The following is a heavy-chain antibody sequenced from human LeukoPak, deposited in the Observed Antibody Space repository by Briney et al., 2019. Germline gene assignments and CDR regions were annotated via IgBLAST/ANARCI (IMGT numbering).Heavy chain of an antibody. J-gene: IGHJ4*02. Sequence: GESLRLSCAASGFTFTTYWMSWVRQAPGKGLEWVSSISGSGSGGSTYYADSVKGRFTISRDNSKNTLYLQMNSLRAEDTAVYYCAKSGYNRFDYWGQGTLVTVSS. D-gene: IGHD5-24*01. CDR3: AKSGYNRFDY. CDR2: ISGSGSGGST. V-gene: IGHV3-23*01. CDR1: GFTFTTYW.